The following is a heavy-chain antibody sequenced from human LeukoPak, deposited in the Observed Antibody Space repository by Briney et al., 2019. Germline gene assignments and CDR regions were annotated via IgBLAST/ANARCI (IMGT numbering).Heavy chain of an antibody. CDR2: IIPIFGTA. CDR3: ARERHQQLVFDY. Sequence: SVKVSCKASGGTFSSYAISWVRQAPGQGLKWMGGIIPIFGTANYAQKFQGRVTITADESTSTAYMELSSLRSEDTAVNYCARERHQQLVFDYWGQGTLVTVSS. D-gene: IGHD6-13*01. CDR1: GGTFSSYA. V-gene: IGHV1-69*01. J-gene: IGHJ4*02.